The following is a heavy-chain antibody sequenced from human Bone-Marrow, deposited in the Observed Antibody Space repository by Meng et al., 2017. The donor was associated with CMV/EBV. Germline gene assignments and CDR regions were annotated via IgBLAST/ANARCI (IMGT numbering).Heavy chain of an antibody. CDR3: ARDKSSSGWPPDY. Sequence: GESLKISCTASGFTFSTHGMHWVSQAPGKGLEWVAVILYDGRNKYYADSVKGRFTISRDNSKNTLYLQMNRLRAEDTAVYYCARDKSSSGWPPDYWGQGTLVTVSS. J-gene: IGHJ4*02. D-gene: IGHD6-19*01. V-gene: IGHV3-33*01. CDR2: ILYDGRNK. CDR1: GFTFSTHG.